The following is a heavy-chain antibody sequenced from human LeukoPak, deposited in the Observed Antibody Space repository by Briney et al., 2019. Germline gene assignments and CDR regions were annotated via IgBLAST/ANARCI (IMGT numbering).Heavy chain of an antibody. CDR1: GYTFTGYY. CDR2: INPNSGGT. J-gene: IGHJ4*02. V-gene: IGHV1-2*02. Sequence: ASVKVSCKASGYTFTGYYMHWVQQAPGQGLEWMGWINPNSGGTNYAQKFQGRVTMTRDMSTSTVYMELSSLRSEDTAVYYCARGYDSSGYYYYWGQGTLVTVSS. D-gene: IGHD3-22*01. CDR3: ARGYDSSGYYYY.